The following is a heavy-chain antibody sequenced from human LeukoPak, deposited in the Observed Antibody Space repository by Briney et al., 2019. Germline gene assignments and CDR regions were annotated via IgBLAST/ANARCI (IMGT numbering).Heavy chain of an antibody. D-gene: IGHD2-15*01. Sequence: PSETLSLTCAVSGDSIGSGYYWGWIRQPPGKGLEFIGTVYHTGSTFYNPSLKSRVTISVDTSKNEFSLKVTSVTAADTAVYYCARNVVVVVAGISQSNWFDPWGQGTVVTVSS. CDR3: ARNVVVVVAGISQSNWFDP. CDR1: GDSIGSGYY. V-gene: IGHV4-38-2*01. J-gene: IGHJ5*02. CDR2: VYHTGST.